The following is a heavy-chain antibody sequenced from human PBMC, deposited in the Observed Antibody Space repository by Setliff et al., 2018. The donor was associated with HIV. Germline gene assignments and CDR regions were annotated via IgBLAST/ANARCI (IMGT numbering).Heavy chain of an antibody. CDR3: VRAEYSSSSDWFAP. Sequence: SETLSLTCTISGGSLSSGDHFWSWIRQRPGKGLEWIGYIYYSGNTYYSPSLKSRLTISVDTSKNQFTLKLRSVTAADTAVYCCVRAEYSSSSDWFAPWGQGALVTVSS. D-gene: IGHD6-6*01. V-gene: IGHV4-31*03. CDR2: IYYSGNT. CDR1: GGSLSSGDHF. J-gene: IGHJ5*02.